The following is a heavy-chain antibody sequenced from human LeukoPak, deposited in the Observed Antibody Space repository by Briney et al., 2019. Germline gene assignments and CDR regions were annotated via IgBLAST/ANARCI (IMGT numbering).Heavy chain of an antibody. CDR2: ISSSSSYI. Sequence: GGSLRLSCAASGFTFSSYIMNWVRQAPGKGLEWVSSISSSSSYIYYADSVKGRFTISRDNAKNSLYLQMNGLRAEDTAVYYCARDLEYYDFWSGYLTYGMDVWGQGTTVTVSS. D-gene: IGHD3-3*01. V-gene: IGHV3-21*01. CDR3: ARDLEYYDFWSGYLTYGMDV. CDR1: GFTFSSYI. J-gene: IGHJ6*02.